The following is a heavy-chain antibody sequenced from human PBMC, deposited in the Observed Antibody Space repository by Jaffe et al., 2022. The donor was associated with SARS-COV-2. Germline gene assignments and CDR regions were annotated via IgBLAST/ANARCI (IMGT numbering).Heavy chain of an antibody. V-gene: IGHV4-61*02. J-gene: IGHJ2*01. CDR3: ARATRGVQLRIDL. CDR1: GGSISSGSYY. CDR2: IYTSGST. Sequence: QVQLQESGPGLVKPSQTLSLTCTVSGGSISSGSYYWSWIRQPAGKGLEWIGRIYTSGSTNYNPSLKSRVTISVDTSKNQFSLKLSSVTAADTAVYYCARATRGVQLRIDLWGRGTLVTVSS. D-gene: IGHD5-12*01.